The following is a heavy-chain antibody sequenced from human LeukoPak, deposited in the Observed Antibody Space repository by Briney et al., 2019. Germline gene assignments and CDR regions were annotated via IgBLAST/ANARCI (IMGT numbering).Heavy chain of an antibody. Sequence: GGSLRLSCAASGFTVSSNHMSWVRQAPGKGLEWVSVIYSGGSTYYADSVKGRFTISRDNSKNTLYLQMNSLRAEDTAVYYCARGLNTSGLRYWGQGTLVTVSS. CDR3: ARGLNTSGLRY. J-gene: IGHJ4*02. CDR2: IYSGGST. D-gene: IGHD2-2*02. V-gene: IGHV3-66*01. CDR1: GFTVSSNH.